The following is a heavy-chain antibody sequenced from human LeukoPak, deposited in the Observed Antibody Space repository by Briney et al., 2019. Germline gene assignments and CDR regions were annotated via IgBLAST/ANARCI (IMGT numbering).Heavy chain of an antibody. D-gene: IGHD6-13*01. CDR1: GYTLTELS. J-gene: IGHJ4*02. V-gene: IGHV1-24*01. Sequence: ASVKVSCKVPGYTLTELSMHWVRQAPGKGLEWMGGFDPEDGETIYAQKFQGRVTMTEDTSTDTAYMELSSLRSEDTAVYYCATYSSSWYYFDYWGQGTLVTVSS. CDR3: ATYSSSWYYFDY. CDR2: FDPEDGET.